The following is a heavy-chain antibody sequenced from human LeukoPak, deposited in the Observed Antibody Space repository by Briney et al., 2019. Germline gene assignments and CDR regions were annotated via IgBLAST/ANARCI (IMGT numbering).Heavy chain of an antibody. V-gene: IGHV4-39*01. Sequence: PSETLSLTCIVSGVSISSSSYYWGWLRQPPGKGLEWIGSIYYSGSTHYNPALKSRVTISVDTSKNQFSLKLSSVTAADTAVYYCVRLPFAYYYYIDVWGKGTTVTISS. CDR3: VRLPFAYYYYIDV. CDR1: GVSISSSSYY. J-gene: IGHJ6*03. CDR2: IYYSGST. D-gene: IGHD2/OR15-2a*01.